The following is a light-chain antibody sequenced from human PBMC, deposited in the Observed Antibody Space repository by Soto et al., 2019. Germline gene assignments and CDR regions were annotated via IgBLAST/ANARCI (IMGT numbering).Light chain of an antibody. CDR1: SSDVGGYNY. V-gene: IGLV2-8*01. CDR3: TSHAGSNNYV. CDR2: EVS. J-gene: IGLJ1*01. Sequence: QSALTQPPSASGSPGQSVTISCTGTSSDVGGYNYVSWYQQHPGKAPKLIISEVSKRPSGVPDCFAGSKSGNTASLTVSGLQAEDEADYYCTSHAGSNNYVFGTGTKVTVL.